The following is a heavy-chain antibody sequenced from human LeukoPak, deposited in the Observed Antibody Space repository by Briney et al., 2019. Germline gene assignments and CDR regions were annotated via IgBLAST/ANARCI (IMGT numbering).Heavy chain of an antibody. V-gene: IGHV4-39*07. J-gene: IGHJ4*02. D-gene: IGHD3-3*01. Sequence: PSETLSLTCTVSGGSISSSSYYWGWIRQPPGKGLGWIGSIYYSGSTYYNPSLKSRVTISVDTSKNQFSLKLSSVTAADTAVYYCASTYDFWNHPPRFDYWGQGTLVTVSS. CDR1: GGSISSSSYY. CDR2: IYYSGST. CDR3: ASTYDFWNHPPRFDY.